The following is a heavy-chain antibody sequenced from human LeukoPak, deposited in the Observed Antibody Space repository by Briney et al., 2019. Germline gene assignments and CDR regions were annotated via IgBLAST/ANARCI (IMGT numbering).Heavy chain of an antibody. CDR1: GFILSDFD. D-gene: IGHD3-3*01. J-gene: IGHJ5*02. Sequence: PGGSLRLSCAASGFILSDFDMNWVRQAPGKGLEWDSYFSTSGSYIHYADSVKGRFTISRDDAKNSLYLQLDSLTVEDTAVYFCARGNYDFAYDPWGQGTLVTVSS. V-gene: IGHV3-21*01. CDR2: FSTSGSYI. CDR3: ARGNYDFAYDP.